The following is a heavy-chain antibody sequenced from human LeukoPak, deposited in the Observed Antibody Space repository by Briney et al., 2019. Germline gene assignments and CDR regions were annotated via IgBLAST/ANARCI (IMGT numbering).Heavy chain of an antibody. V-gene: IGHV4-61*02. Sequence: SETLSLTCTVSGGSISSGFYYWSWIRQPAGKGLEWIGRIYSSGSTNYNPSLKSRVTISVDTSKNQFSLKLSSVTAADTAVYYCARHTDTAMVPNWFDPWGQGTLVTVSS. CDR2: IYSSGST. CDR3: ARHTDTAMVPNWFDP. D-gene: IGHD5-18*01. J-gene: IGHJ5*02. CDR1: GGSISSGFYY.